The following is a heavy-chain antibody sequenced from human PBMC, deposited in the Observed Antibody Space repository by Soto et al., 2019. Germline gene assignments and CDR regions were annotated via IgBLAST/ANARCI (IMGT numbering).Heavy chain of an antibody. CDR3: GKLSSVVIGHDAFDI. CDR1: GFTFSSYA. CDR2: ISGSGGST. Sequence: GGSLRLSCAASGFTFSSYAMSWVRQAPGKGLEWVSAISGSGGSTYYADSEKGRFTISRDNSKNTLYLQRNSLRAEDTAVYYCGKLSSVVIGHDAFDIWGQGTMVTVSS. V-gene: IGHV3-23*01. J-gene: IGHJ3*02. D-gene: IGHD3-22*01.